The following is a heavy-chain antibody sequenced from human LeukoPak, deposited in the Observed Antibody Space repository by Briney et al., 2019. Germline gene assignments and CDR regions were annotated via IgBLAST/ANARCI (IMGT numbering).Heavy chain of an antibody. CDR2: ISPYTGDT. V-gene: IGHV1-18*01. Sequence: ASVKVSCKASGYTFTAYGISWLRQAPGQRPEWLAWISPYTGDTKYAEALGGRLTVTRDTSTTTVFMQLRSLRSDDTALYFCGRDQGSRHYPRYFDLWGRGTLVTVSS. CDR3: GRDQGSRHYPRYFDL. J-gene: IGHJ2*01. CDR1: GYTFTAYG. D-gene: IGHD3-3*01.